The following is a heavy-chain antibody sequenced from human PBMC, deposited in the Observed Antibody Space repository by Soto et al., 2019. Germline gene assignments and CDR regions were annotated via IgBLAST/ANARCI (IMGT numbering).Heavy chain of an antibody. Sequence: GEALKLSCAGSGYSFTIYWISWVRPLPGKGLEWMGRIDPSDSYTNYSPSFQGHVTISADKSISTAYLQWSSLKASDTAMYYCARRGKYCTNGVCYSYGMDVWGQGTTVTVS. V-gene: IGHV5-10-1*01. CDR1: GYSFTIYW. CDR2: IDPSDSYT. J-gene: IGHJ6*02. D-gene: IGHD2-8*01. CDR3: ARRGKYCTNGVCYSYGMDV.